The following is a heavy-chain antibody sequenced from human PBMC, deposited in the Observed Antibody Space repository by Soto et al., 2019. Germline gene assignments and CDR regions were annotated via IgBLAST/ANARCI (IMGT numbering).Heavy chain of an antibody. J-gene: IGHJ6*02. D-gene: IGHD4-4*01. CDR1: GGTFSSYA. CDR2: IIPIFGTA. V-gene: IGHV1-69*13. Sequence: SVKVSCKASGGTFSSYAISWVRQAPGQGLEWMGGIIPIFGTANYAQKFQGRVTITADESTSTVYMELSSLRGEDTAVYYCARGALTTLAYYYGMDVWGQGTTVTVSS. CDR3: ARGALTTLAYYYGMDV.